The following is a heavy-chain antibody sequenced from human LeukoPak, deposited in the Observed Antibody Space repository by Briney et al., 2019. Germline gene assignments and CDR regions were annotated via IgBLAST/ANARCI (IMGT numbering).Heavy chain of an antibody. D-gene: IGHD3-22*01. CDR2: ISGSGGST. CDR3: AKANYYDSSGSIY. J-gene: IGHJ4*02. V-gene: IGHV3-23*01. CDR1: GFTFSSYA. Sequence: GGSLRLSCAASGFTFSSYAMSWVRQAPGKGLEWVSAISGSGGSTYYADSVKGRFTISRDNSKNTLYLQMNSRRAEDTAVYYCAKANYYDSSGSIYWGQGTLVTVSS.